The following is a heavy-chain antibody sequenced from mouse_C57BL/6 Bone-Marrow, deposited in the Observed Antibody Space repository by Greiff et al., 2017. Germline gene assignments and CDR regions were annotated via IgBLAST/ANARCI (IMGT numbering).Heavy chain of an antibody. CDR3: ARAPVVGNYWYFDV. J-gene: IGHJ1*03. Sequence: VQLQQSGPELVKPGASVKISCKASGYAFSSSWMNWVKQRPGKGLEWIGRIYPGDGDTNYNGKFKGKATLTADKSSSTAYMQLSSLTSEDSAVYFCARAPVVGNYWYFDVWGTGTTVTVSS. CDR2: IYPGDGDT. V-gene: IGHV1-82*01. D-gene: IGHD1-1*01. CDR1: GYAFSSSW.